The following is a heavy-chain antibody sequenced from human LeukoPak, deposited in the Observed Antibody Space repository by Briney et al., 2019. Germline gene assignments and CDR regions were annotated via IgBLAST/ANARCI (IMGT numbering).Heavy chain of an antibody. CDR3: ARAGSYSSSS. V-gene: IGHV3-7*01. CDR1: GFTYSSYW. D-gene: IGHD6-6*01. J-gene: IGHJ4*02. Sequence: GGSLRLXCAASGFTYSSYWMSWVRQAPGKGLEWVANIKQDGSEKYYVDSVKGRFTISRDNAKNSLYLQMNSLRAENTAVYYCARAGSYSSSSWGQGTLVTVSS. CDR2: IKQDGSEK.